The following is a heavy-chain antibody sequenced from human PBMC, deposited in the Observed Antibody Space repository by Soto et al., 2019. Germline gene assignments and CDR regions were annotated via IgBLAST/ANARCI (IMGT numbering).Heavy chain of an antibody. CDR1: GFSFRNYA. CDR3: AKLKGGLGRFYGMDA. D-gene: IGHD3-3*01. CDR2: ISSGGGTT. Sequence: DEQLVESGGGSLQPGGSLRLSCAASGFSFRNYAMTWVRQFPGKGLEWVSLISSGGGTTNYADSVKGRFSISRDNSQNMLYLQMNGLRGEDTALYYCAKLKGGLGRFYGMDAWGQGTMVIVSS. V-gene: IGHV3-23*04. J-gene: IGHJ6*02.